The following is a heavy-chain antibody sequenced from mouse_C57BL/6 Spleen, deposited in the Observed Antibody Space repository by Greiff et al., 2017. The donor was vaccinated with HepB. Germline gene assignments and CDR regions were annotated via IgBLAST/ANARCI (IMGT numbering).Heavy chain of an antibody. CDR3: ASIYDGYYVFDY. V-gene: IGHV3-6*01. D-gene: IGHD2-3*01. CDR1: GYSITSGYY. J-gene: IGHJ2*01. Sequence: EVKLEESGPGLVKPSQSLSLTCSVTGYSITSGYYWNWIRQFPGNKLEWMGYISYDGSNNYNPSLKNRISITRDTSKNQFFLKLNSVTTEDTATYYCASIYDGYYVFDYWGQGTTLTVSS. CDR2: ISYDGSN.